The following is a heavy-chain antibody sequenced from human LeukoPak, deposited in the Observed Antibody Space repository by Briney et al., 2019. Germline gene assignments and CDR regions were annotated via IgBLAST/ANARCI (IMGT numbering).Heavy chain of an antibody. D-gene: IGHD6-19*01. CDR2: ISSSSSYI. CDR3: AKAKGSGLKYYFDY. CDR1: GFTFSSYS. Sequence: GGSLRLSCAASGFTFSSYSMNWVRQAPGKGLEWVSSISSSSSYIYYADSVKGRFTVSRDNSKNTLFLQMNSLRAEDTAVYYCAKAKGSGLKYYFDYWGQGTLVTVSS. J-gene: IGHJ4*02. V-gene: IGHV3-21*04.